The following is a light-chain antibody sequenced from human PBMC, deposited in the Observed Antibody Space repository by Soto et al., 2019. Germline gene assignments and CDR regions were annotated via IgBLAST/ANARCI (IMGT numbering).Light chain of an antibody. CDR2: GAS. CDR3: HQYYRSTRT. Sequence: EMVLTQTKGTLSLSHGERATLSCRASQRVSSSYLAWYQQKPGQAPRLLIYGASSRATGIPDRFSGSGSGTDFTLTIIRLEPEDFAVFYSHQYYRSTRTFGQGTKVDIK. CDR1: QRVSSSY. J-gene: IGKJ1*01. V-gene: IGKV3-20*01.